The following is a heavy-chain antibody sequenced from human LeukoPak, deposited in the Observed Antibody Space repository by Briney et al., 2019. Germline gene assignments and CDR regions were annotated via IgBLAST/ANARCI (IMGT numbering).Heavy chain of an antibody. D-gene: IGHD3-22*01. CDR1: GGSISSNSYY. Sequence: SETLSLTCTVSGGSISSNSYYWGWIRQPPGKGLEWIGSIDYSGSTYYNPSPKSRVTISEDTSKNQFSLKLTSVTAADTAFYYCARFDSSGYNCPYWGRGTLVTVSS. CDR2: IDYSGST. J-gene: IGHJ4*02. V-gene: IGHV4-39*07. CDR3: ARFDSSGYNCPY.